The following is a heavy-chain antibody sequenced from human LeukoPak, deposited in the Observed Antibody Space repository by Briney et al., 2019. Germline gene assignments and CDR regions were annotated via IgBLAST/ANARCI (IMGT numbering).Heavy chain of an antibody. CDR1: GFTFSSYS. D-gene: IGHD6-13*01. CDR3: ARAAIDIAGGAFDI. V-gene: IGHV3-21*01. CDR2: ISSSSSYI. J-gene: IGHJ3*02. Sequence: GGSLRLSCAASGFTFSSYSMNWVRQAPGKGLEWVSSISSSSSYIYYADSVKGRFTISRDNAKNSLYLQMNSLRAEDTAVYYCARAAIDIAGGAFDIWGQGTMVTVSS.